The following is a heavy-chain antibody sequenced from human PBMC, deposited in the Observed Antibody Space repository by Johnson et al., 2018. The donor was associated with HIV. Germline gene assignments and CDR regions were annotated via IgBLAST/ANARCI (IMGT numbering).Heavy chain of an antibody. CDR2: IRYDGSDK. J-gene: IGHJ3*02. D-gene: IGHD4-17*01. CDR3: AKVYGFDYGDYYDAFDI. V-gene: IGHV3-30*02. CDR1: GFTFNSYG. Sequence: QVQLVESGGGVVQPGGSLRLSCAASGFTFNSYGMHWVRQAPGMGLEWVTFIRYDGSDKYYADSVKGRFTISRDNSKNTLYLQMNSLRAEDTAVYYCAKVYGFDYGDYYDAFDIWGQGTMVTVSS.